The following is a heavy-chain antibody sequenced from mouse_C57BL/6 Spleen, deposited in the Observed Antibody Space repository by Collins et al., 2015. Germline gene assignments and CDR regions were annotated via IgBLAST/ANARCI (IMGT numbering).Heavy chain of an antibody. CDR3: ARGYYGSSYWFAY. V-gene: IGHV1-22*01. CDR1: GYTFTDCN. CDR2: INPNNGGT. D-gene: IGHD1-1*01. Sequence: EVQLQQSGPELVKPGASVKMSCKASGYTFTDCNMHWVKQSHGKSLEWIGYINPNNGGTSYSQKFKGKATLTVNKSSSTAYMELRSLTSEDSAVYYCARGYYGSSYWFAYWGQGTLVTVSA. J-gene: IGHJ3*01.